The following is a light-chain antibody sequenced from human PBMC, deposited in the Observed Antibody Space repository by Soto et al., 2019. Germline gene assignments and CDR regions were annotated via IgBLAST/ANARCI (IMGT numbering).Light chain of an antibody. CDR2: STS. V-gene: IGLV7-43*01. J-gene: IGLJ3*02. CDR1: TGAVTSAYY. Sequence: QAVVTQEPSLTVSPGGTATLTCASSTGAVTSAYYPNWFQQKPGQAPRPLIYSTSNKHSWTPARFSGSLLGGKAAPTLSGVQPEDEADYYCVLSYGGAWVFGGGTKLTVL. CDR3: VLSYGGAWV.